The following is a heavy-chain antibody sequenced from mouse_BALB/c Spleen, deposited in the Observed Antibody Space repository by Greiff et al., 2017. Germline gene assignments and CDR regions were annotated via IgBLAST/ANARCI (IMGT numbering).Heavy chain of an antibody. D-gene: IGHD2-4*01. CDR3: ARREDYAPFAY. Sequence: EVKLMESGGGLVQPGGSRKLSCAASGFTFSSFGMHWVRQAPEKGLEWVAYISSGSSTIYYADTVKGRFTISRDNPKNTLFLQMTSLRSEDTAMYYCARREDYAPFAYWGQGTLVTVSA. CDR1: GFTFSSFG. V-gene: IGHV5-17*02. CDR2: ISSGSSTI. J-gene: IGHJ3*01.